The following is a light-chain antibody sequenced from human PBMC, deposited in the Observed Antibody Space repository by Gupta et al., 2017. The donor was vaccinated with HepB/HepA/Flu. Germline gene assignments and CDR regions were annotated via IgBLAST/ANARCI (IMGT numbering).Light chain of an antibody. Sequence: LHQPPTASQALAQPATLTCTGNSNNVGNDEATWLQQHQGHPPKLLYYRNTNRPSGISERFSGSRSGNTASLTITGLQTEEEADYYCSASDRSLNVQVLGGGTKLTVL. CDR3: SASDRSLNVQV. CDR1: SNNVGNDE. J-gene: IGLJ3*02. CDR2: RNT. V-gene: IGLV10-54*04.